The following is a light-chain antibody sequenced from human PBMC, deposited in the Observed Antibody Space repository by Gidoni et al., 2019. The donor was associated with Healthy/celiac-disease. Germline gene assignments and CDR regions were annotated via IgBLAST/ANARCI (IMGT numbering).Light chain of an antibody. V-gene: IGKV1D-13*01. CDR3: QQFNNYPHQNT. J-gene: IGKJ2*01. CDR2: DAS. CDR1: QGISSA. Sequence: AIQLTQSPSSLSASVGDRVTITCRASQGISSALAWYQQKPGKAPKLLIYDASSLESGVPSRFSGSGSGTDFTLTISSLQPEDFATYYFQQFNNYPHQNTFGQGTKLEIK.